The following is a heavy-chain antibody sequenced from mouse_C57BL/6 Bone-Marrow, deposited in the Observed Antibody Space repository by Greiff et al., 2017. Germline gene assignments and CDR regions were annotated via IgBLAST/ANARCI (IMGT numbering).Heavy chain of an antibody. V-gene: IGHV1-72*01. CDR3: ARIGSSTMDY. D-gene: IGHD1-1*01. CDR1: GYTFTSYW. CDR2: IGPNSGGT. Sequence: QVQLQQPGAELVKPGASVKLSCKASGYTFTSYWMHWVKQRPGRGLEWIGRIGPNSGGTKYNEKFKSKATLTVDKPSSTAYMQLSSLTSEDSAVYYCARIGSSTMDYWGQGTSVTVSS. J-gene: IGHJ4*01.